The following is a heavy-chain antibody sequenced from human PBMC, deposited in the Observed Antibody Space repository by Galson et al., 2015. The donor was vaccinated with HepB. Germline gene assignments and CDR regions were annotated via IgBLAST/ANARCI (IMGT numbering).Heavy chain of an antibody. CDR1: GFTFSSYG. V-gene: IGHV3-30*03. CDR3: ARLHGNYYDSSGYENWFDP. CDR2: ISYDGSNK. J-gene: IGHJ5*02. Sequence: SLRLSCAGSGFTFSSYGIHWVRQAPGKGLEWVAVISYDGSNKYYADSVKGRFTISADKSISTAYLQWSSLKASDTAMYYCARLHGNYYDSSGYENWFDPWGQGTLVTVSS. D-gene: IGHD3-22*01.